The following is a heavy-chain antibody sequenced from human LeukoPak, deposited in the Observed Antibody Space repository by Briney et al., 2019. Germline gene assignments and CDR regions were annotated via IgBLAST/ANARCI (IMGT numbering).Heavy chain of an antibody. D-gene: IGHD5-18*01. CDR2: ISYDGSNK. V-gene: IGHV3-30-3*01. Sequence: GGSLRLSCAASGFTFSSYAMHWVRQAPGKGLEWVAVISYDGSNKYYADSVKGRFTISRDNSKNTLYPQMNSLRAEDTAVYYCARLDNYGHRYFDYWGQGTLVTVSS. CDR3: ARLDNYGHRYFDY. CDR1: GFTFSSYA. J-gene: IGHJ4*02.